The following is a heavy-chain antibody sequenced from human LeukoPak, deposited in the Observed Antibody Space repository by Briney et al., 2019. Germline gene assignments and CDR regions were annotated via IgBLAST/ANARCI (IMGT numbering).Heavy chain of an antibody. CDR3: AREGHYDILTGYSPVEYYFYYMDV. J-gene: IGHJ6*03. CDR1: GVAPSHYG. V-gene: IGHV3-30*04. CDR2: ISSDGVEK. Sequence: GGSLRLSCEASGVAPSHYGIHWVRQTPGKGLEWVAAISSDGVEKHYADSVKVRFTISRDNSKNTLYLQINSLRAEDTALYYCAREGHYDILTGYSPVEYYFYYMDVWGKGTTVTVSS. D-gene: IGHD3-9*01.